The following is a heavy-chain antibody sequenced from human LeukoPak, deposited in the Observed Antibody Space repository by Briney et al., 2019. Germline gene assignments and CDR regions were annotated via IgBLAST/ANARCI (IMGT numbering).Heavy chain of an antibody. CDR3: ARDYWNDGYMDV. Sequence: PGGSLRLSCAASGFLFSRYWMSWVRQAPGKGLEWVSSISSSSSYIYYADSVKGRFTISRDNAKNSLYLQMNSLRAEDTAVYYCARDYWNDGYMDVWGKGTTVTVSS. V-gene: IGHV3-21*01. CDR1: GFLFSRYW. J-gene: IGHJ6*03. D-gene: IGHD1-1*01. CDR2: ISSSSSYI.